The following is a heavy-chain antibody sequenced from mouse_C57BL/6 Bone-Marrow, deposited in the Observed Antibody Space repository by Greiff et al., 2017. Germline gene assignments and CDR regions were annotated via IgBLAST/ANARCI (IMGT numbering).Heavy chain of an antibody. J-gene: IGHJ3*01. D-gene: IGHD3-2*02. CDR3: ARRAAQAPFAY. CDR2: IDPSDSYT. V-gene: IGHV1-69*01. CDR1: GYTFTSYW. Sequence: QVQLQHPGAELVMPGASVKLSCKASGYTFTSYWMHWVKQRPGQGLEWIGEIDPSDSYTNYNQKFKGKSTLTVDKSSSTAYMQLSSLTSEDSAVYYCARRAAQAPFAYWGQGTLVTVSA.